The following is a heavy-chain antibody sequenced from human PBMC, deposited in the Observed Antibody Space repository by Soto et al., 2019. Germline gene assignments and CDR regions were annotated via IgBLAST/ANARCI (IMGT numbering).Heavy chain of an antibody. D-gene: IGHD3-10*01. Sequence: SETLSLTCGVTGASISRGGFHWGWIRQPPGQGLEWIGSLYSGSTYYNPSLKSRVTISADTSKNEFSLRLTSVTAADTAVYYCARRGSGHTFDYWGQGTLVTVSS. CDR2: LYSGST. V-gene: IGHV4-39*01. CDR3: ARRGSGHTFDY. CDR1: GASISRGGFH. J-gene: IGHJ4*02.